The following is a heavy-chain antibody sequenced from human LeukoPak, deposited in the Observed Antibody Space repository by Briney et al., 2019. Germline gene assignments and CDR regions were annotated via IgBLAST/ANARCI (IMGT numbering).Heavy chain of an antibody. V-gene: IGHV3-30-3*01. J-gene: IGHJ3*02. Sequence: PGRSLRLSCAASGFTFSSYAMHWVRQAPGKGLEWVAVISYDGSNKYYADSVKGRFTISRDNAKNSLYLQMNSLRAEDTAVYYCASLSGSGSYEDAFDIWGQGTMVTVSS. CDR1: GFTFSSYA. CDR2: ISYDGSNK. D-gene: IGHD3-10*01. CDR3: ASLSGSGSYEDAFDI.